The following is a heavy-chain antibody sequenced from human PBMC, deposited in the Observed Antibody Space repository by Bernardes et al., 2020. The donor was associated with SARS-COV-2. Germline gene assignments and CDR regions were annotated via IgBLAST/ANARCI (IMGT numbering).Heavy chain of an antibody. D-gene: IGHD4-17*01. CDR1: GYTFTSYD. CDR3: ARGDYHTYYYYGMDV. CDR2: MNPNSGNT. J-gene: IGHJ6*02. V-gene: IGHV1-8*01. Sequence: ASVKVSCKASGYTFTSYDINWVRQATGQGLEWMGWMNPNSGNTGYAQKFQGRVTMTRNTSISTAYMELSSLRSEDTAVYYCARGDYHTYYYYGMDVWGQGTTVTVSS.